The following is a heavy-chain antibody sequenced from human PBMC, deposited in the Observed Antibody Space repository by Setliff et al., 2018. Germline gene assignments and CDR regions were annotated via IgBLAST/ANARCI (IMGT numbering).Heavy chain of an antibody. CDR3: ARMVGTPDGWFDP. J-gene: IGHJ5*02. Sequence: SETLSLTCAVSGFSISSGYYWGWIRQPPGKGLEWIVNIHHSGKAYYNPSLKSRVTMSVDTSNNHFSLKLISVTAADTAVYYCARMVGTPDGWFDPWGQGTLVTVSS. D-gene: IGHD1-26*01. V-gene: IGHV4-38-2*01. CDR2: IHHSGKA. CDR1: GFSISSGYY.